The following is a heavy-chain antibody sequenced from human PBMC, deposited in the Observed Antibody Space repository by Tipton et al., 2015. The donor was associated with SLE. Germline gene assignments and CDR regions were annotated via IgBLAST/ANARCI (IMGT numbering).Heavy chain of an antibody. D-gene: IGHD3-10*01. CDR1: GGSISSSSYY. CDR2: TYYSGST. Sequence: LRLSCTVSGGSISSSSYYWGWICQPPGKGLEWIGSTYYSGSTYYNPSLKSRVTISVDTSKNQFSLKLSSVTAADTAVYYCAGITMVQGVTPWGQGTLVTGSS. J-gene: IGHJ5*02. CDR3: AGITMVQGVTP. V-gene: IGHV4-39*07.